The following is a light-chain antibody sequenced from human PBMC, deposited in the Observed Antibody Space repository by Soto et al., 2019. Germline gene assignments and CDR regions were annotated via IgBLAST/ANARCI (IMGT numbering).Light chain of an antibody. J-gene: IGKJ1*01. CDR3: QQYDNLWT. CDR2: DAS. CDR1: QDISNY. V-gene: IGKV1-33*01. Sequence: DIQMTQSPSSLSASVGDSVTITGQASQDISNYLNWYQQKPGKAPKLLIYDASNLETGVPSRFSGSGSGTDFTFTISSLQPEDIATYYCQQYDNLWTFGQGTKVDIK.